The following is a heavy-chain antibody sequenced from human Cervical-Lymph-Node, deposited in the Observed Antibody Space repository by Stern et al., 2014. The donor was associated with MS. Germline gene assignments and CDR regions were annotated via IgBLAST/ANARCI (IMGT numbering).Heavy chain of an antibody. CDR2: IYYRGNT. D-gene: IGHD3-10*01. V-gene: IGHV4-39*01. Sequence: QLQLQESGPGLVKPSETLSLTCSVSGDSISSTSFYWGWIRQSPGKGLEWIGSIYYRGNTYYNQSLKSRATISVDTSTNHFSLNLSSVTAADTAVYYCARQVLWFGEFYAFDIWGHGTMVTVSS. J-gene: IGHJ3*02. CDR3: ARQVLWFGEFYAFDI. CDR1: GDSISSTSFY.